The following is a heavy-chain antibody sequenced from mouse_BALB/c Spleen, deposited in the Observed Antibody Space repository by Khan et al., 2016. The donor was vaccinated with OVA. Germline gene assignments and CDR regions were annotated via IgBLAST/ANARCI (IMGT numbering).Heavy chain of an antibody. Sequence: VQLQQSGPDLVKPGASVKISCKASGYSFSLYYMTWVKQSHGKSPEWIGRVNPNNGDATYNQKFKGKAILTVDKSSSTAYMELRSLTSEDSAVFYCVRGSVFFPYLGHGTLVTVSA. CDR2: VNPNNGDA. J-gene: IGHJ3*01. CDR1: GYSFSLYY. CDR3: VRGSVFFPY. V-gene: IGHV1-26*01.